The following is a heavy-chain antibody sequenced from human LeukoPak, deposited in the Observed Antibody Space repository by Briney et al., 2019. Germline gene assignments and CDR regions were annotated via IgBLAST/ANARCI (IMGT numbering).Heavy chain of an antibody. Sequence: SETLSLTCTVSGGSISSYYWSWIRQPPGKGLEWIGYIYYSGSTNYNPSLKSRVTISVDTSKNQFSLKLSSVTAADTAVYYCAREWSYGTGDAFDIWGQGTMVTVSS. CDR1: GGSISSYY. CDR3: AREWSYGTGDAFDI. CDR2: IYYSGST. D-gene: IGHD1-26*01. V-gene: IGHV4-59*01. J-gene: IGHJ3*02.